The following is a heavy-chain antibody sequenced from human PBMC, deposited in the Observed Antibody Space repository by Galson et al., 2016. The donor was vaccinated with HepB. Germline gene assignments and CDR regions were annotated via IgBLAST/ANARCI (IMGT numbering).Heavy chain of an antibody. V-gene: IGHV3-9*01. Sequence: SLRLSCAASRFTFSSYAMHWVRQGPGKGLEWVSGISWNSGSRGYADSVKGRFTISRDNAKNSLYLQMNSLRAEDTALYHCARHRNQLLRINWFDFWGQGTLVTVSS. J-gene: IGHJ5*01. CDR1: RFTFSSYA. D-gene: IGHD2-2*01. CDR3: ARHRNQLLRINWFDF. CDR2: ISWNSGSR.